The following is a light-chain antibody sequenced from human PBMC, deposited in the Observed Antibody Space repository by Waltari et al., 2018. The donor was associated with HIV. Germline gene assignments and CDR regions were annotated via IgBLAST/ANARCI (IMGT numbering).Light chain of an antibody. CDR1: QSVRTK. J-gene: IGKJ1*01. V-gene: IGKV3-15*01. Sequence: VMTQSPATLSVSPGDRPTLSCRASQSVRTKLAWYQQKPGQPPRLLIYGASTRATGIAARFSGSGSGTEFTLTINSLQSEDYAVYYCKQYDYWPPWTFGQGTKVEMK. CDR3: KQYDYWPPWT. CDR2: GAS.